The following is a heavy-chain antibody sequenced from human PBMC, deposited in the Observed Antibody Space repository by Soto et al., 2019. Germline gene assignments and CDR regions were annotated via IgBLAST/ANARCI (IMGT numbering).Heavy chain of an antibody. CDR2: ISYDGSNK. J-gene: IGHJ4*02. V-gene: IGHV3-30-3*01. CDR3: GGTNYNPSLKSRVTISVDTSKNQFSLKLSSVTAADTAMYYCARARVGNDFWSGYGLGLNPYYFGY. Sequence: GGSLRLSCAASGFTFSSYAMHWVRQAPGKGLEWVAVISYDGSNKYYADSVKGRFTISRDNSKNTLYLQMNSLRAEDTAVYYSGGTNYNPSLKSRVTISVDTSKNQFSLKLSSVTAADTAMYYCARARVGNDFWSGYGLGLNPYYFGYWGQGTLVTVSS. D-gene: IGHD3-10*01. CDR1: GFTFSSYA.